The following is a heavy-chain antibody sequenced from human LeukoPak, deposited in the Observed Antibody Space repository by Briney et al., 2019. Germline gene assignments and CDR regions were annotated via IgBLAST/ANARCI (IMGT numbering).Heavy chain of an antibody. Sequence: ASVKVSCKASGYTFTSYYMHWIRQAPGQGLEWMGWVTPNNGGTNYAHKFQGRVTMTRDTSISTAYMELSSLRSDDTAVYYCARIRGYSGHDFIYWGQGTLVTVSS. CDR3: ARIRGYSGHDFIY. CDR1: GYTFTSYY. J-gene: IGHJ4*02. D-gene: IGHD5-12*01. V-gene: IGHV1-2*07. CDR2: VTPNNGGT.